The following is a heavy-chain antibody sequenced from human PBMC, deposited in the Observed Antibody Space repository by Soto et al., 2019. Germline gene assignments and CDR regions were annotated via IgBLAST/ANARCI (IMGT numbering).Heavy chain of an antibody. Sequence: ASVKVSCKASGYTFTSYSMHWVLQAPGQRLEWMGWINAGNGNTKYSQKFQGRVTITRDTSASTAYMELSSLRSEDTAVYYCARSRIVVVDFDYWGQGTLVTVSS. D-gene: IGHD3-22*01. V-gene: IGHV1-3*01. CDR3: ARSRIVVVDFDY. J-gene: IGHJ4*02. CDR2: INAGNGNT. CDR1: GYTFTSYS.